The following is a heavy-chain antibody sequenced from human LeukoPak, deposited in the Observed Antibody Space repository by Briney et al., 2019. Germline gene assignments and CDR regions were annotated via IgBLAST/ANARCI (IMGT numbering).Heavy chain of an antibody. CDR2: IIPILGIA. J-gene: IGHJ6*02. D-gene: IGHD2-8*01. CDR3: ASGPAFLSVFYYYYYGMDV. CDR1: GGTFSSYA. V-gene: IGHV1-69*04. Sequence: GASVKVSCKASGGTFSSYAISWVRQAPGQGLGWMGRIIPILGIANYAQKFQGRVTITADKSTSTAYMELSSLRSEDTAVYYCASGPAFLSVFYYYYYGMDVWGQGTTVTVSS.